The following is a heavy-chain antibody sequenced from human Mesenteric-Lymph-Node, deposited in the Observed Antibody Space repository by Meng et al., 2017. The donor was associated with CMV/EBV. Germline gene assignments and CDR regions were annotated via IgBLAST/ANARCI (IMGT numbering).Heavy chain of an antibody. Sequence: WASVMCKPAESLPLTAAVYVGDFSGYYWSWIRQPQGKGLEWIGEINHSGSTNYNPSLMSRVSISVDTSKNQFSLKLSSVTAADTAVYYRARHQRWLKSEGGFNYWGQGTLVTVSS. CDR1: VGDFSGYY. V-gene: IGHV4-34*01. D-gene: IGHD4-23*01. CDR2: INHSGST. J-gene: IGHJ4*02. CDR3: ARHQRWLKSEGGFNY.